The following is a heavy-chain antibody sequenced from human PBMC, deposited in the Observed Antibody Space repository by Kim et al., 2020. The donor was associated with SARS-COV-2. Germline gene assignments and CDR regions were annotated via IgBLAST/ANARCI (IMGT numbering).Heavy chain of an antibody. V-gene: IGHV4-59*01. CDR3: ARVAGSGSYYNFDY. Sequence: NPSLKSRVTISVDTSKNQFSLKLSSVTAADTAVYYCARVAGSGSYYNFDYWGQGTLVTVSS. J-gene: IGHJ4*02. D-gene: IGHD3-10*01.